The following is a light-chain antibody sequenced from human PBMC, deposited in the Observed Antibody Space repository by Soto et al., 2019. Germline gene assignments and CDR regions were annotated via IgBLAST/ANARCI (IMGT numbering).Light chain of an antibody. J-gene: IGKJ1*01. CDR3: QQYGSSLTWT. V-gene: IGKV3-20*01. CDR1: QSVSSSY. CDR2: GAS. Sequence: EIVLTQSPGTLSLSPGERATLSCRASQSVSSSYLAWYQQKPGQAPRLLIYGASSRATGIPDRFSGSGSGTDFTLTISRLEPEDFAVYYCQQYGSSLTWTFGQGTKVDMK.